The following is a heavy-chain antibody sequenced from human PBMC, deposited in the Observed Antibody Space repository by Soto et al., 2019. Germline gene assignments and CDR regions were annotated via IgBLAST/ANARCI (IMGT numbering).Heavy chain of an antibody. CDR3: ARETEITGSSGSKEYLYQ. CDR2: INAGNGNT. Sequence: SVRVSCKASGYTFTRYAMHRVCQAPGSRHEWMGWINAGNGNTKYSQKFQGRVTITRDTSASTAYMELSSLRSEDTAVYYCARETEITGSSGSKEYLYQWGQGTLVTGSS. D-gene: IGHD6-13*01. V-gene: IGHV1-3*01. J-gene: IGHJ1*01. CDR1: GYTFTRYA.